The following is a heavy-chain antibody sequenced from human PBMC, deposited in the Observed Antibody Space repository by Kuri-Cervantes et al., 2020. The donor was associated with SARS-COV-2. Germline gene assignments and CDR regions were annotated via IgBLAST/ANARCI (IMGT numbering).Heavy chain of an antibody. V-gene: IGHV3-48*01. CDR3: AKGDVLRFLEWFPFDY. J-gene: IGHJ4*02. D-gene: IGHD3-3*01. CDR1: GFTFSSYS. Sequence: GGSLRLSCAASGFTFSSYSMNWVSQAPGKGLEWVPYISSSSSTIYYADSVKGRFTISRDNAKNSLYLQMNSLRAEDTAVYYCAKGDVLRFLEWFPFDYWGQGTLVTVSS. CDR2: ISSSSSTI.